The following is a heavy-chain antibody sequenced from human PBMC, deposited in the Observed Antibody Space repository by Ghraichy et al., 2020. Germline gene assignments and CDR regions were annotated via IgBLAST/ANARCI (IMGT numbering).Heavy chain of an antibody. D-gene: IGHD1-1*01. V-gene: IGHV3-7*04. Sequence: GGSLRLSCAASGFTFSQNWMIWFRQAPGKGLEWVANIDEAGNERNYVDSVKGRFTISRDNAKDSVYLQMDSLRVEDTAVYYCGKDLHWNQCDHWGQGGLVNVSS. CDR1: GFTFSQNW. CDR3: GKDLHWNQCDH. CDR2: IDEAGNER. J-gene: IGHJ4*02.